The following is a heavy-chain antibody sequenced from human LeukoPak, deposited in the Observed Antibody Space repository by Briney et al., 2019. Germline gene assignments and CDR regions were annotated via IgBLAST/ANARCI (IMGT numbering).Heavy chain of an antibody. CDR1: GGTFSSYA. D-gene: IGHD1-1*01. CDR3: ARGNRYYYYGMDV. CDR2: IIPILGIA. Sequence: SVKVSCKASGGTFSSYAISWVRQAPGQGLEWMGRIIPILGIANYAQKFQGRVTITADKSTSTAYMELSSLRSEDTAVYYCARGNRYYYYGMDVWGQGTTVTVSS. J-gene: IGHJ6*02. V-gene: IGHV1-69*04.